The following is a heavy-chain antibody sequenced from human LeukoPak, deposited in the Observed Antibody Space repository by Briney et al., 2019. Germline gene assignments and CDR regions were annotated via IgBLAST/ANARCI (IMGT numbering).Heavy chain of an antibody. J-gene: IGHJ4*02. Sequence: SETLSLTCAVSGSSLSSDYYWDWVRQPPGKGLEWVGSIYHDETTYYNPSLKSRVTISLVTSKKQFSLMLASVTAADTAIYYCANADTEDFFDSWGQGVLVTVSS. CDR1: GSSLSSDYY. CDR3: ANADTEDFFDS. CDR2: IYHDETT. D-gene: IGHD2-8*01. V-gene: IGHV4-38-2*01.